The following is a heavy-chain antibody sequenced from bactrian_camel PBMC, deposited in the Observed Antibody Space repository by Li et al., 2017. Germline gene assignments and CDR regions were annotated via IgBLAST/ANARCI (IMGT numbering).Heavy chain of an antibody. D-gene: IGHD2*01. Sequence: QVQLVESGGGSVQAGGSLKLSCTASQYVCRSCCMGWFRQAPGKQREEIAHINTGGGRSPDYIDPVKGRFTISLDNAKNTVYLQMNSLKSEDTGLYYCASGRSPGAWFTGGYWGQGTQVTVS. V-gene: IGHV3S54*01. CDR1: QYVCRSCC. J-gene: IGHJ6*01. CDR2: INTGGGRSP. CDR3: ASGRSPGAWFTGGY.